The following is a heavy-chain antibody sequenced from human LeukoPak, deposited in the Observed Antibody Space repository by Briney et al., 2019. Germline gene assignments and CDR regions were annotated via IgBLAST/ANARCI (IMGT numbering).Heavy chain of an antibody. CDR2: IKQDGSEK. CDR3: ARLTGYSSGWYGSRFDY. D-gene: IGHD6-19*01. V-gene: IGHV3-7*03. Sequence: GGSLRLYCAASGFTFSSYWMSWVRQAPGKGLEWVANIKQDGSEKYYVDSVKGRFTISRDNAKNSLYLQMNSLRAEDTAVYYCARLTGYSSGWYGSRFDYWGQGTLVTVSS. J-gene: IGHJ4*02. CDR1: GFTFSSYW.